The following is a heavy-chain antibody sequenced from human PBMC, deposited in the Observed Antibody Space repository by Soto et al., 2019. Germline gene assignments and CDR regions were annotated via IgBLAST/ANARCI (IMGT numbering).Heavy chain of an antibody. J-gene: IGHJ6*02. D-gene: IGHD2-8*01. CDR2: ISWNSGSI. V-gene: IGHV3-9*01. Sequence: PGGSLRLSCAASGFTFDDYAMHWVRQAPGKGLEWVSGISWNSGSIGYADSVKGRFTISRDNAKNSLYLQMNSLRAEDTALYYCAKDMYYRDYYYGMDVWGQGTTVTVSS. CDR3: AKDMYYRDYYYGMDV. CDR1: GFTFDDYA.